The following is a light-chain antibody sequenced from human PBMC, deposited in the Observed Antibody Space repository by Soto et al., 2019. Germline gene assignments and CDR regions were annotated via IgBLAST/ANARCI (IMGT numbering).Light chain of an antibody. CDR3: QQFNTSPWT. V-gene: IGKV1-5*01. CDR1: QNIERW. J-gene: IGKJ1*01. Sequence: DIQMTQSPSTLSASVGDRVTITCRASQNIERWLAWYQQKPGKAPKLLLYDVSSLQSGVPSRFSGSGSGTEFTLTISSLQPDDFATYYCQQFNTSPWTFGQGTKVDIK. CDR2: DVS.